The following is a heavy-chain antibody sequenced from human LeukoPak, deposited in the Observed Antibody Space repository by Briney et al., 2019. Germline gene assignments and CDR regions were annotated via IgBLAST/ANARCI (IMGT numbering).Heavy chain of an antibody. J-gene: IGHJ4*02. V-gene: IGHV4-59*01. CDR3: ARDIPVGSSWYFDY. CDR2: IYYSGST. CDR1: GGSISSYY. D-gene: IGHD6-13*01. Sequence: SETLSLPCTVSGGSISSYYWSWIRQPLGKGLEWIGYIYYSGSTNYNPSLKSRVTISVDTSKNQFSLKLSSVTAADTAVYYCARDIPVGSSWYFDYWGQGTLVTVSS.